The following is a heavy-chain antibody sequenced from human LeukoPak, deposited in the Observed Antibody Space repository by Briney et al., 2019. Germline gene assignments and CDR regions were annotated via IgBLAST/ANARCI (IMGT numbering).Heavy chain of an antibody. D-gene: IGHD3-22*01. CDR3: ASHPYYDRDAFEI. Sequence: SETLSLTSTVSGGSISSSSYYWGWIRQPPGKGLEWIGSIYYSGSTYYNPSLKSRVTISVDTSKNQFSLKLSSVTAADTAVYYLASHPYYDRDAFEIWGQGTMVTVSS. CDR1: GGSISSSSYY. V-gene: IGHV4-39*01. J-gene: IGHJ3*02. CDR2: IYYSGST.